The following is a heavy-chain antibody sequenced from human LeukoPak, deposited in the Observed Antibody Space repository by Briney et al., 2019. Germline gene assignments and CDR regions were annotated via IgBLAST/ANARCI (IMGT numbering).Heavy chain of an antibody. Sequence: GGSLRLSCEGTGFTFGDYFMTWIRQAPGKGLEWLAYISGSSQTTYYADSVRGRFTVSRDNTRQSLYLQMNSLRVEDTAVYYCSRRGWGSYSQDYWGQGTLSPSPQ. CDR1: GFTFGDYF. V-gene: IGHV3-11*04. CDR3: SRRGWGSYSQDY. CDR2: ISGSSQTT. J-gene: IGHJ4*02. D-gene: IGHD3-10*01.